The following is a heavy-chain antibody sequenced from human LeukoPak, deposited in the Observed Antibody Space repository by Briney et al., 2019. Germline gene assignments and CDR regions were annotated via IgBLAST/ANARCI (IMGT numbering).Heavy chain of an antibody. J-gene: IGHJ6*03. CDR2: IKQDGSEK. Sequence: GGSLRLSCAASGFTFSSYWMSWVRQAPGKGLEWVANIKQDGSEKYYVDSVKGRFTISRNNAKTSLYLQMNSLRAEETAVYYCARLKWLVGYYYYYYMDVWGKGTTVTVS. CDR3: ARLKWLVGYYYYYYMDV. CDR1: GFTFSSYW. D-gene: IGHD6-19*01. V-gene: IGHV3-7*01.